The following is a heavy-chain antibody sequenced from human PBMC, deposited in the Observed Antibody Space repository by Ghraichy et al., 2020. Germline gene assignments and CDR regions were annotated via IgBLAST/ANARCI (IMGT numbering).Heavy chain of an antibody. CDR2: ISDSGGSA. Sequence: GGSLRLSCSASGFAFNNYAMGWVRLTPGKGLEWVSGISDSGGSAYYADSVKGRFTISRDNSKNTVDMQMNSLRADDAAIYYCAKGGLRYYSGGTCYPFDSGDQGTLVTVSS. CDR1: GFAFNNYA. V-gene: IGHV3-23*01. D-gene: IGHD2-15*01. CDR3: AKGGLRYYSGGTCYPFDS. J-gene: IGHJ4*02.